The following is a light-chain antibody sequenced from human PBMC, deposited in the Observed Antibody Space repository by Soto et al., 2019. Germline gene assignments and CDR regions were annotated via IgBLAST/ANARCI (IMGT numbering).Light chain of an antibody. CDR1: QTISSW. V-gene: IGKV1-5*03. CDR2: KAS. J-gene: IGKJ1*01. CDR3: QQYGSSGT. Sequence: IQMTQSPSTLSGSVLDIFTMTCRASQTISSWLAWYQQKPGKAPKLLIYKASTLKSGVPSRFSGSGSGTDFTLTISRLEPEDFAVYYCQQYGSSGTFGQGTKVDIK.